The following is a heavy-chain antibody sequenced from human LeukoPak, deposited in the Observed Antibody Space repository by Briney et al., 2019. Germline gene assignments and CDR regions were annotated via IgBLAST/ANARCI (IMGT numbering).Heavy chain of an antibody. CDR3: VRDRDFGNWFDP. CDR1: GFTFSDYW. V-gene: IGHV3-7*01. CDR2: IKEDGSEK. D-gene: IGHD3-10*01. J-gene: IGHJ5*02. Sequence: PGGSLRLSCAASGFTFSDYWMTWVRQAPGKGLEWVANIKEDGSEKNYVDSVKGRFTISRDNAKNSLYLQMNSLRAEDTAVYYCVRDRDFGNWFDPWDQGTLVTVSS.